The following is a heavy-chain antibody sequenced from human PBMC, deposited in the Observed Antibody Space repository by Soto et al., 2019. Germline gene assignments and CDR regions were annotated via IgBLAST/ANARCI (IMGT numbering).Heavy chain of an antibody. V-gene: IGHV1-69*05. CDR2: IIPIFGTA. D-gene: IGHD6-6*01. Sequence: SVKVSCKASGGTFSSYAISWVRQAPGQGLEWMGGIIPIFGTANYAQKLQGRVTMTTDTSTSTAYMELRSLRSDDTAVYYCARGSPNSSSSDLAYWGQGTLVTVSS. CDR1: GGTFSSYA. CDR3: ARGSPNSSSSDLAY. J-gene: IGHJ4*02.